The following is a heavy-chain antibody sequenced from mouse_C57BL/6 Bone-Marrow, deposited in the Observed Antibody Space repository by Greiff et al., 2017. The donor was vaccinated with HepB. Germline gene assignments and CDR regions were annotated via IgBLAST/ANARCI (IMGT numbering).Heavy chain of an antibody. CDR1: GFNIKDDY. Sequence: LVESGAELVRPGASVKLSCTASGFNIKDDYMHWVKQRPEQGLEWIGWIDPENGDTEYASKFQGKATITADTSSNTAYLQLSSLTSEDTAVYYCTPTVIAYYSNRDYAMDDWGQGTSVTVSS. CDR2: IDPENGDT. V-gene: IGHV14-4*01. J-gene: IGHJ4*01. D-gene: IGHD2-5*01. CDR3: TPTVIAYYSNRDYAMDD.